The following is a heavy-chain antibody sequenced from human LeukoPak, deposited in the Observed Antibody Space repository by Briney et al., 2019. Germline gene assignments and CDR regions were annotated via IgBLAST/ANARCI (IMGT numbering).Heavy chain of an antibody. Sequence: PGGSLRLSCAASGFTISTSTMSWVRQAPGKGLECVAKMKEDGSEISYVDSVKGRFTISRDNAKNLMFLQMNSLRAEDTAVYYCARGGYSYFASWGQGTLVTVSS. D-gene: IGHD5-18*01. J-gene: IGHJ5*02. CDR1: GFTISTST. CDR3: ARGGYSYFAS. V-gene: IGHV3-7*01. CDR2: MKEDGSEI.